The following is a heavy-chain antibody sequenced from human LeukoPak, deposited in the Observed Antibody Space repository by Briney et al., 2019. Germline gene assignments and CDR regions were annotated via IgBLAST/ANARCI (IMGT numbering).Heavy chain of an antibody. Sequence: GGSLRLSCAASGFTVSSNYMSWVRQAPGKGLEWVSVIYSGGNTYYADSVKGRIIISRDNSKRTLHLQMNSLRAEDTAVYYCAKDRLGTLGVVIQDYWGQGTLVTVSS. CDR2: IYSGGNT. CDR1: GFTVSSNY. CDR3: AKDRLGTLGVVIQDY. J-gene: IGHJ4*02. D-gene: IGHD3-3*01. V-gene: IGHV3-53*01.